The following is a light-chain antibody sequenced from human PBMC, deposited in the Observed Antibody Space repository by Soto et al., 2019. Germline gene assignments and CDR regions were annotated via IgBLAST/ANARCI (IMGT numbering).Light chain of an antibody. V-gene: IGKV1-5*01. Sequence: DIPMTQSPSTLSASVGDRVIITCRASQSISEWLTWYQQKPGRAPKLLIYDVSSLESGVPSRFSGSGSETEFTLNISSLQPDDFATYYCQQYSRYPFTFGPGTKVDIK. CDR2: DVS. J-gene: IGKJ3*01. CDR1: QSISEW. CDR3: QQYSRYPFT.